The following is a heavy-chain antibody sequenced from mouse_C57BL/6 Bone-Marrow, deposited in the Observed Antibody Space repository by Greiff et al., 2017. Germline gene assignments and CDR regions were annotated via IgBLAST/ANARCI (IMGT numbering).Heavy chain of an antibody. Sequence: QVTLKESGPGILQPSPTLSLTCSFSGFSLSTFGMGVGWIRQPSGKGLEWLAHIWWDDDKYYKPALKSRLTISKDTSKNQVFLKVANVDTADTATYYCARGTYYYDSSRFDYWGQGTTLTVSS. CDR2: IWWDDDK. D-gene: IGHD1-1*01. V-gene: IGHV8-8*01. CDR1: GFSLSTFGMG. J-gene: IGHJ2*01. CDR3: ARGTYYYDSSRFDY.